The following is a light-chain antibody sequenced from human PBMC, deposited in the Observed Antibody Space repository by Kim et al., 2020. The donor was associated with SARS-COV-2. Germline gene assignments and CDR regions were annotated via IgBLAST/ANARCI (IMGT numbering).Light chain of an antibody. CDR3: QQYYSYTRLT. Sequence: AIRMTQSPSSLSASTGDRVTITCRASQGISSYLAWYQQKPGKAPKLLIYAASTLQSGVPSSFSGSGSGTDFTLTISCLQSEDFATYYCQQYYSYTRLTFGGGTKVEIK. J-gene: IGKJ4*01. V-gene: IGKV1-8*01. CDR1: QGISSY. CDR2: AAS.